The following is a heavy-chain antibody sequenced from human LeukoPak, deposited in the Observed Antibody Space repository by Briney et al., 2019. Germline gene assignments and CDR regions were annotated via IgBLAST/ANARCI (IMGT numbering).Heavy chain of an antibody. CDR3: AKDPYGTRYFDY. Sequence: GGSLRLSCAASGFTFSSHALSWVRQAPGKGLEWVSSLSGSGYNTYYADSVKGRFTISRDNSKSTVYLQMNSLRAEGTAVYYCAKDPYGTRYFDYWGQGTLVTVSS. CDR2: LSGSGYNT. D-gene: IGHD2-2*01. CDR1: GFTFSSHA. J-gene: IGHJ4*02. V-gene: IGHV3-23*01.